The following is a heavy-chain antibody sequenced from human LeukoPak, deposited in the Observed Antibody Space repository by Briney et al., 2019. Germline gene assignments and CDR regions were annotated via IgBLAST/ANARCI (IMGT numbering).Heavy chain of an antibody. D-gene: IGHD4-17*01. CDR2: MNPNSGNT. Sequence: ASVKVSCKASGYTFTSYDINWVRQATGQGLEWMGWMNPNSGNTGYAQKFQGRVTMTRDTSISTAYMELSRLRSDDTAVYYCARVDHGDSSFDYWGQGTLVTVSS. CDR1: GYTFTSYD. V-gene: IGHV1-8*01. J-gene: IGHJ4*02. CDR3: ARVDHGDSSFDY.